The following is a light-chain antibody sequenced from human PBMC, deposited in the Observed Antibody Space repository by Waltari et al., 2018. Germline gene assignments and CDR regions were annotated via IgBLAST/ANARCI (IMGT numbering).Light chain of an antibody. V-gene: IGKV1-39*01. Sequence: DIQMTQSPSSVSASVGDRVNITCRTSEGISSFLNWYQQTPGRAPKLLTSAASALQSDVPSRFSGRGSGTEFTLTISSLQPDDFATYYCQQIYSGVTFGPGTRVDLK. CDR2: AAS. J-gene: IGKJ3*01. CDR3: QQIYSGVT. CDR1: EGISSF.